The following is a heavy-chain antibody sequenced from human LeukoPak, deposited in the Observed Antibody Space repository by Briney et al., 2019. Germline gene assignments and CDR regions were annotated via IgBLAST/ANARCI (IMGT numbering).Heavy chain of an antibody. V-gene: IGHV4-59*13. CDR3: ARASYYYDGLDY. J-gene: IGHJ4*01. Sequence: STETLSLTCTVSGGSISAYYWNWIRKSPGEALEWIGYVYYSGSANYNPSLQSRVTISVDTSKSQFSLNLTSVTTADTAVYYCARASYYYDGLDYWGQGALVT. CDR2: VYYSGSA. CDR1: GGSISAYY. D-gene: IGHD3-22*01.